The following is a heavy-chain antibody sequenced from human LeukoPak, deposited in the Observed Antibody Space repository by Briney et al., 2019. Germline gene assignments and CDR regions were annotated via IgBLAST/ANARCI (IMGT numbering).Heavy chain of an antibody. D-gene: IGHD3-22*01. V-gene: IGHV1-2*02. CDR1: GYRFTGYY. CDR3: ARAGDSSGYPFYYYYYGMDV. CDR2: INPNSGGT. Sequence: ASVKVSCKASGYRFTGYYIHWVRQAPGQGLEWMGWINPNSGGTNYAQKLQGRVTMTTDTSTSTAYMELRSLRSDDTAVYYCARAGDSSGYPFYYYYYGMDVWGQGTTVTVSS. J-gene: IGHJ6*02.